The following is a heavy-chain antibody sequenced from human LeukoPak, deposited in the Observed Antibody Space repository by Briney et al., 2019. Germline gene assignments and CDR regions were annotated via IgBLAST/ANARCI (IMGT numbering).Heavy chain of an antibody. Sequence: SETLSLTCAVSGYSISSGYYWGWIRPPPGKGLEWIGSIYHSGSTYYNPSLKSRVTISVDTSKNQFSLKLSSVTAADTAVYYCARDLGYGSGSWFDYWGQGTLVTVSS. V-gene: IGHV4-38-2*02. J-gene: IGHJ4*02. D-gene: IGHD3-10*01. CDR1: GYSISSGYY. CDR3: ARDLGYGSGSWFDY. CDR2: IYHSGST.